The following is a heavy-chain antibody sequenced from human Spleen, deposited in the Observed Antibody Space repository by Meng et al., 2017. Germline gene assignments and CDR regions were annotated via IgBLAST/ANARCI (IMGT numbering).Heavy chain of an antibody. CDR3: ARDEDISAAGKLFGDY. Sequence: QVRLVQSGAEVKTPGASVKVSCKASGYTFPDYWLHWVRRAPGQGLEWMGRINPKSGDTHYAQRFQGRVTMTGDTSISTAYMELSGLRSDDTAMYYCARDEDISAAGKLFGDYWGQGTLVTVPS. CDR1: GYTFPDYW. CDR2: INPKSGDT. D-gene: IGHD6-13*01. V-gene: IGHV1-2*06. J-gene: IGHJ4*02.